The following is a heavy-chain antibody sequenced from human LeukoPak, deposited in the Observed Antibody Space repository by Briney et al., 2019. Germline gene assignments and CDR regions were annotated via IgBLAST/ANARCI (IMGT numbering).Heavy chain of an antibody. Sequence: PGGSLSLSCAASGFTFSSYEMNWVRQAPGKGLEWVSYINSSGSTIYYADSVKGRFTISRDNAKNSLSLQMNSLRAEDTAVYYCASYGYCSSTSCSYYYYYYMDVWGKGTTVTVSS. CDR1: GFTFSSYE. V-gene: IGHV3-48*03. J-gene: IGHJ6*03. D-gene: IGHD2-2*01. CDR2: INSSGSTI. CDR3: ASYGYCSSTSCSYYYYYYMDV.